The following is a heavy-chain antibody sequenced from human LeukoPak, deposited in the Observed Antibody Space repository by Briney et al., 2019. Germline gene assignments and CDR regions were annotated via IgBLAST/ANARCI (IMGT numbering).Heavy chain of an antibody. V-gene: IGHV1-69*04. CDR2: IIPILGIA. Sequence: SVKVSCKASGGTFSGYAISWVRQAPGQGLEWMGRIIPILGIANYAQKFQGRVTITADKSTSTAYMELSSLRSENTAVYYCARKSADTAMVRGYYYYGMDVWGQGTTVTVSS. CDR1: GGTFSGYA. J-gene: IGHJ6*02. D-gene: IGHD5-18*01. CDR3: ARKSADTAMVRGYYYYGMDV.